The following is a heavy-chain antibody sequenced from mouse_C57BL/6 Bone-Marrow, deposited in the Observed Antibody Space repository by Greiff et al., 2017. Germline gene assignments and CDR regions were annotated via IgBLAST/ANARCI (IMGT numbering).Heavy chain of an antibody. V-gene: IGHV5-16*01. CDR3: ARDGGYYNAMDY. Sequence: EVQVVESEGGLVQPGSSMKLSCTASGFTFSDYYMAWVRQVPEKGLEWVAYLNYDGSSPYSLDSLKSRFIISRDNAKNILYLQMSSLKSEDTATYYCARDGGYYNAMDYWGQGTSVTVSS. D-gene: IGHD2-2*01. CDR2: LNYDGSSP. CDR1: GFTFSDYY. J-gene: IGHJ4*01.